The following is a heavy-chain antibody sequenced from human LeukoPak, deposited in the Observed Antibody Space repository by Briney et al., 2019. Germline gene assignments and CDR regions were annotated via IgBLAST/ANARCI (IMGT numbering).Heavy chain of an antibody. J-gene: IGHJ4*02. V-gene: IGHV3-23*01. CDR1: GFTFSSYA. CDR2: VSGSGSST. D-gene: IGHD3-9*01. CDR3: AKMNVLTGYYTPNFDF. Sequence: GGSLRLSCAASGFTFSSYAMSWVRQAPRKGLEWVSVVSGSGSSTDYADSVKGRFTISRDNSKKTLYLQMSSLSAEDTAVYYCAKMNVLTGYYTPNFDFWGQGTLVTVSS.